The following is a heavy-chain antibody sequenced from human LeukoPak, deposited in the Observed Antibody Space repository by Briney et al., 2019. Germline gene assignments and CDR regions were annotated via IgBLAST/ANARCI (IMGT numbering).Heavy chain of an antibody. Sequence: SETLSLTCTVSGVSISSYYGSWIRQPAGKGLEWIGCIHTSGSINYNPALKSRVTMSGDTSKNQFSLNLSSVTDADTAGYYCARDRYYYDSSGGRGLDYWGQGTLATVSS. J-gene: IGHJ4*02. CDR3: ARDRYYYDSSGGRGLDY. D-gene: IGHD3-22*01. CDR1: GVSISSYY. CDR2: IHTSGSI. V-gene: IGHV4-4*07.